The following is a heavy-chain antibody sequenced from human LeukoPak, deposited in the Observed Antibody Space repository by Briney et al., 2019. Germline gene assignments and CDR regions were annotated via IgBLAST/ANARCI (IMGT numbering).Heavy chain of an antibody. J-gene: IGHJ3*02. D-gene: IGHD2-8*01. V-gene: IGHV3-21*01. CDR1: GFSSYS. Sequence: PGGSLRLSCAASGFSSYSMNWVRQAPGKGLEWVSSISSSSSYIYYTDSVKGQFTISRDNAKNSLYLQMNSLGAEDTAVYYCAREVFRAFDIWGQGTMVTVSS. CDR3: AREVFRAFDI. CDR2: ISSSSSYI.